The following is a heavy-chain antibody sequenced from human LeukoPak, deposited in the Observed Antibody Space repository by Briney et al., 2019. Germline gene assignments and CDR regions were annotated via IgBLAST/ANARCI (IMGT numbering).Heavy chain of an antibody. CDR2: INHSGST. J-gene: IGHJ5*02. V-gene: IGHV4-34*01. D-gene: IGHD5-18*01. CDR3: ARRRYTYGWGWFDP. CDR1: GGSFSDYY. Sequence: SETLSLTCGVYGGSFSDYYWSWIRQPPGKGLEWIGEINHSGSTNYNPSLKSRVTISVDTSKNQFSPKVNSVTAADTAVYYCARRRYTYGWGWFDPWGQGTLVTVSS.